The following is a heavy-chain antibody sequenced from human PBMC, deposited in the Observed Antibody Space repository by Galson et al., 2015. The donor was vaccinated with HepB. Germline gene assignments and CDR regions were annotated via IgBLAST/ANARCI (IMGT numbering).Heavy chain of an antibody. D-gene: IGHD2-2*01. J-gene: IGHJ3*02. V-gene: IGHV4-39*07. CDR1: GGSISSSSYY. Sequence: SETLSLTCTVSGGSISSSSYYWGWIRQPPGKGLEWIGSIYYSGSTYYNPSLKSRVTISVDTSKNQFSLKLSSVTAADTAVYYCARDLVVVPAAIWEEHAFDIWGQGTMVTVSS. CDR3: ARDLVVVPAAIWEEHAFDI. CDR2: IYYSGST.